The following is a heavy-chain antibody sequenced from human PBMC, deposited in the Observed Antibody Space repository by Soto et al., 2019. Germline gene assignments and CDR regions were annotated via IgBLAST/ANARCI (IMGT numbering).Heavy chain of an antibody. CDR3: ARAPAQAVSDAFDI. Sequence: GASVKVSCKASGYTFTSYGISWVRQAPGQGLEWMGWISAYNGNTNYAQKLQGRVTMTTDTSTSTAYMELRSLRSDDTAVYYCARAPAQAVSDAFDIWGQGTMVTVSS. D-gene: IGHD2-2*01. CDR1: GYTFTSYG. V-gene: IGHV1-18*01. CDR2: ISAYNGNT. J-gene: IGHJ3*02.